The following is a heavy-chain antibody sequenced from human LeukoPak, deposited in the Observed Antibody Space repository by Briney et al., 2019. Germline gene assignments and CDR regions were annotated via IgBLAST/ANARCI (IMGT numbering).Heavy chain of an antibody. CDR1: GYSFTSYW. J-gene: IGHJ5*02. V-gene: IGHV5-51*01. CDR3: ARMLPDCSSTSCYRPGFDP. D-gene: IGHD2-2*01. CDR2: IYPGDSDT. Sequence: GESLKISCKGSGYSFTSYWIGWVRQMPGKGLEWMGIIYPGDSDTRYSPSFQGQVTISADKSISTAYLQWSSLKASDTAMYYRARMLPDCSSTSCYRPGFDPWGQGTLVTVSS.